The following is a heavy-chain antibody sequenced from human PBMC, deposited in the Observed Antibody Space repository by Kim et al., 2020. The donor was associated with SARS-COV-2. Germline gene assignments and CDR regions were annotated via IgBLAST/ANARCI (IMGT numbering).Heavy chain of an antibody. CDR3: ARDSLGRNYYGSGSYYLDY. J-gene: IGHJ4*02. CDR2: INPSGGST. D-gene: IGHD3-10*01. CDR1: GYTFTSYY. V-gene: IGHV1-46*01. Sequence: ASVKVSCKASGYTFTSYYMHWVRQAPGQGLEWMGIINPSGGSTSYAQKFQGRVTMTRDTSTSTVYMELSSLRSEDTAVYYCARDSLGRNYYGSGSYYLDYWGQGTLVTVSS.